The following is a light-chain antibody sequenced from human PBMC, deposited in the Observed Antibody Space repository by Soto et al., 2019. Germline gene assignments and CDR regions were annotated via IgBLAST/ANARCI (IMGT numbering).Light chain of an antibody. V-gene: IGLV2-14*01. J-gene: IGLJ3*02. CDR3: SSYTSANSWV. CDR1: SSDVGGFSY. Sequence: QSALTQPASVSGSPGQSITISCTGTSSDVGGFSYVSWYQQHPGKAPKPMIYEVSNRPSGVSNRFSGSKSGSTASLTISGLQAEDEADYYCSSYTSANSWVFGGGTKLTVL. CDR2: EVS.